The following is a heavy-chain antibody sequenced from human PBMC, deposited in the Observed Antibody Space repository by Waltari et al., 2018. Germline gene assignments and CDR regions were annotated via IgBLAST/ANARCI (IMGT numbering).Heavy chain of an antibody. V-gene: IGHV3-21*01. D-gene: IGHD1-26*01. CDR3: ARDRQFGATGDAFDI. CDR1: GFTFSSYS. Sequence: EVQLVESGGGLVKPGGSLRLSCAASGFTFSSYSMNWVRQAPGKGLEWVSSISSSSSYIYYADSVKGRFTISRDNAKNSLYLQMNSLRAEDTAVYYCARDRQFGATGDAFDIWGQGTMVTVSS. CDR2: ISSSSSYI. J-gene: IGHJ3*02.